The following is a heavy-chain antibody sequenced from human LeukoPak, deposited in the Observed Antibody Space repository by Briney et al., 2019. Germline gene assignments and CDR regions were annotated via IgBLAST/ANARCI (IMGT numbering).Heavy chain of an antibody. D-gene: IGHD2-2*01. CDR1: GFTFSSYS. CDR3: ARVYCSSTSCYFFFDY. Sequence: GGSLRLSCAASGFTFSSYSMNSVRQAPGTGLEGCSYISSTISTIYYGDSVKGRFTITRDNAKNSLYLKMNSLRAQGTAVYYCARVYCSSTSCYFFFDYWGQGTLVTVSS. J-gene: IGHJ4*02. CDR2: ISSTISTI. V-gene: IGHV3-48*01.